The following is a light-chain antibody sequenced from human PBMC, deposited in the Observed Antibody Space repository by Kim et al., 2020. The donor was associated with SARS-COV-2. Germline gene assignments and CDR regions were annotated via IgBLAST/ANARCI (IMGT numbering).Light chain of an antibody. V-gene: IGKV3-11*01. J-gene: IGKJ5*01. CDR1: QSVNTY. CDR3: QQRDNWPPT. Sequence: ETVLTQSPATLSLSPGERATLSCRASQSVNTYIAWYQQKPGQAPRLLISDASNRATGIPARFSGSGSGTDFTLTISTLEPEDFAVYHCQQRDNWPPTFGHGTRLEIK. CDR2: DAS.